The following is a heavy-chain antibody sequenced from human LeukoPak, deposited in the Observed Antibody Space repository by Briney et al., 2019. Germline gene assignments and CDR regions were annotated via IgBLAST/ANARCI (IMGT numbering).Heavy chain of an antibody. Sequence: ASVKVSCKASGYTFTSYDISWGRQAPGQGLEWMGWISGYNGNTNDGHKFQGRVTVTTDKSTSTAYMELRSLRSDDTAVYYCARGGGSGSNGMDVWGQGTTVTVSS. J-gene: IGHJ6*02. CDR2: ISGYNGNT. D-gene: IGHD3-10*01. CDR3: ARGGGSGSNGMDV. V-gene: IGHV1-18*01. CDR1: GYTFTSYD.